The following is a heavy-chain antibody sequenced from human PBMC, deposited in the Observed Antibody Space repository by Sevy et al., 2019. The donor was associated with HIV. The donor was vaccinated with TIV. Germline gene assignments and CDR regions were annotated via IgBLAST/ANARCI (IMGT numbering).Heavy chain of an antibody. CDR3: AKVDYDILTGYDEGPHFFDY. CDR1: GFTFSSYA. V-gene: IGHV3-23*01. J-gene: IGHJ4*02. CDR2: ISGSGGST. Sequence: GGSLRLSCAASGFTFSSYAMSWVRQAPGKGLEWVSAISGSGGSTYYADSVKGRFTISRDNSKNTLNLQMNSLRAEDTAVYYCAKVDYDILTGYDEGPHFFDYWGQGTLVTVSS. D-gene: IGHD3-9*01.